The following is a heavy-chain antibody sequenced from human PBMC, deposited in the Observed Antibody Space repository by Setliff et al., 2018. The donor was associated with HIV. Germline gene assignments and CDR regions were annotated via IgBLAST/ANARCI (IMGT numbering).Heavy chain of an antibody. CDR2: INPKSGAT. Sequence: ASVKVSCKTFGYRFTDFYVNWVRQAPGQGLEWMGWINPKSGATKNAQKFQGRVTMTRDTSISTVYMELSSLRSEDTAVYYCATGKLSGSGSPIYNWFDPWGQGTLVTVSS. D-gene: IGHD3-10*01. CDR3: ATGKLSGSGSPIYNWFDP. CDR1: GYRFTDFY. J-gene: IGHJ5*02. V-gene: IGHV1-2*02.